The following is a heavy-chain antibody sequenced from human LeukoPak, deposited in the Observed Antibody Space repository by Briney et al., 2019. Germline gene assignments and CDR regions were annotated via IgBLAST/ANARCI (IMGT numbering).Heavy chain of an antibody. J-gene: IGHJ4*02. D-gene: IGHD5-12*01. CDR1: GFTFNKYA. CDR3: AKVVSGYHFDY. CDR2: ISGSGGST. Sequence: GGSLRLSCAASGFTFNKYAMSWVRQAPGKGLEWVSAISGSGGSTYYADSVKGRFTISRDNSRNTLYLQMNSLRAEDTAVYYCAKVVSGYHFDYWGQGTLVTVSS. V-gene: IGHV3-23*01.